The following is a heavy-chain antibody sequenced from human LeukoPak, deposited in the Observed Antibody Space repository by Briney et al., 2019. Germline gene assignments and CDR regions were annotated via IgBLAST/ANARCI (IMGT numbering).Heavy chain of an antibody. D-gene: IGHD2-15*01. J-gene: IGHJ2*01. CDR2: IYYSGST. CDR3: ARRAARAASWYFDL. V-gene: IGHV4-39*07. CDR1: GGSISSSSYF. Sequence: SETLSLTCTVSGGSISSSSYFWAWIRQPPGKGLEWIGSIYYSGSTYYNPSLNSRVTISVDTSKNQFSLKLSSVTAADTAVYYCARRAARAASWYFDLWGRGTLVTVSS.